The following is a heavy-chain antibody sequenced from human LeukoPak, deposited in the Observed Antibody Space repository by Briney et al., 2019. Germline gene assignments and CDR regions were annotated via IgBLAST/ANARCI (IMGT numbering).Heavy chain of an antibody. CDR2: IYTSGST. CDR3: ARSRGGSYYLVGGLGYYMDV. CDR1: GGSISSGSYY. D-gene: IGHD1-26*01. J-gene: IGHJ6*03. Sequence: PSQTLSLTCTVSGGSISSGSYYWSWIRQPAGKGLEWIGRIYTSGSTNYNPSLKSRVTISVDTSKNQFSLKLSSVTAADTAVYYCARSRGGSYYLVGGLGYYMDVWGKGTTVTVSS. V-gene: IGHV4-61*02.